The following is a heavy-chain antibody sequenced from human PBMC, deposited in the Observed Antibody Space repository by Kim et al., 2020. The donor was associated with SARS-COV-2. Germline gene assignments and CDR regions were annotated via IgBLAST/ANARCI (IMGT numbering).Heavy chain of an antibody. CDR3: ARVRLRIGWFDP. J-gene: IGHJ5*02. V-gene: IGHV3-53*01. D-gene: IGHD4-17*01. Sequence: YDADPVKGRFTISRDNSKNTLYLQMNSLRAEDTAVYYCARVRLRIGWFDPWGQGTLVTVSS.